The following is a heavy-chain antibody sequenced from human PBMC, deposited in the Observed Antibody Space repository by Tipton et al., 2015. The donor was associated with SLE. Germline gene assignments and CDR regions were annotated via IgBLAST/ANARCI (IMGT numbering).Heavy chain of an antibody. CDR2: VHKSGTT. D-gene: IGHD6-13*01. V-gene: IGHV4-59*01. Sequence: TLSLTCTVSDDGSISSYYWTWIRQPPGKGLEWIGDVHKSGTTNYNPSLKSRVTISLGTSTNQFSLRLSSVTAADTAVYFCTRSLYNTNWFWFDPWGQGTLVIVSS. CDR3: TRSLYNTNWFWFDP. J-gene: IGHJ5*02. CDR1: DDGSISSYY.